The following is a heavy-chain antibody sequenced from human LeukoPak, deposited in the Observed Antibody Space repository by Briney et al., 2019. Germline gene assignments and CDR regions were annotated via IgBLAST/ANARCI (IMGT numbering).Heavy chain of an antibody. J-gene: IGHJ4*02. V-gene: IGHV1-18*01. CDR3: ARGGVPYDSSGYMDYGGIYCFDY. D-gene: IGHD3-22*01. Sequence: GASVKVSCKASGYTFTSYGISWVRQAPGQGLEWMGWISAYNGNTNYAQKLQGRVTMTTDTSTSTAYMELRSLRSDDTAVYYCARGGVPYDSSGYMDYGGIYCFDYWGQGTLVTVSS. CDR1: GYTFTSYG. CDR2: ISAYNGNT.